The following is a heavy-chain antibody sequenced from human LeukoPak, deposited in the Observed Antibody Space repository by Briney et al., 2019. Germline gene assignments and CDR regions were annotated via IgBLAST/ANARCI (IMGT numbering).Heavy chain of an antibody. CDR2: ISYDGNNE. V-gene: IGHV3-30-3*01. J-gene: IGHJ6*02. CDR3: ARESNRWYDMDG. D-gene: IGHD2-15*01. CDR1: GFTFSSYA. Sequence: SLRLSCAGSGFTFSSYAIYWVRLAPGKGLEWVALISYDGNNEYYPDSVKGRLTISRDNSKNTVHLQMNSLTTEDTAVYYCARESNRWYDMDGWGQGTTVTASS.